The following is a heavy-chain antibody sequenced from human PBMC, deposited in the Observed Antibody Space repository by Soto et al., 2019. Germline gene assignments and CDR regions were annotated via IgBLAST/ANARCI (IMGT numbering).Heavy chain of an antibody. CDR1: GYTFTSYA. CDR2: INAGNGNT. Sequence: ASVKVSCKASGYTFTSYAMHWVRQAPGQRLEWMGWINAGNGNTKYSQKFQGRVTITTDTSASTAYMKLSSLRSEDTAVYYCARDGAVAGDSNFDYWGQGTLVTVSS. J-gene: IGHJ4*02. D-gene: IGHD6-19*01. V-gene: IGHV1-3*01. CDR3: ARDGAVAGDSNFDY.